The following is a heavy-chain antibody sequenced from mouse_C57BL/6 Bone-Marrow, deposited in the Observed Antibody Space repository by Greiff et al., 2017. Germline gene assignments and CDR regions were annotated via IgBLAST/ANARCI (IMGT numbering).Heavy chain of an antibody. CDR1: GYAFSSSW. J-gene: IGHJ3*01. CDR2: IYPGDGDT. V-gene: IGHV1-82*01. CDR3: ASSFYYGNAFDY. D-gene: IGHD2-1*01. Sequence: VQLQQSGPELVKPGASVKISCKASGYAFSSSWMNWVKQRPGKGLEWIGRIYPGDGDTNYNGKFKGKATLTADTSSSTAYMQLSRLTSEDSAVYFCASSFYYGNAFDYWGQGTLVTVSA.